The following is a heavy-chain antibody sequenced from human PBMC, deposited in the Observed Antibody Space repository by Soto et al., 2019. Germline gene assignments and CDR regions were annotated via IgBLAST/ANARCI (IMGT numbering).Heavy chain of an antibody. CDR1: GASISSGDYY. Sequence: SETLSLTCTVFGASISSGDYYWNWIRQPPGKGLEWIGHIYYSGTTYYTPSLQSRLTMSVDTSKNQFSLKLNSVTAAHTAVYYCARFSVATTKYYFDYWGQGTLVTVSS. V-gene: IGHV4-30-4*01. CDR2: IYYSGTT. CDR3: ARFSVATTKYYFDY. J-gene: IGHJ4*02. D-gene: IGHD1-26*01.